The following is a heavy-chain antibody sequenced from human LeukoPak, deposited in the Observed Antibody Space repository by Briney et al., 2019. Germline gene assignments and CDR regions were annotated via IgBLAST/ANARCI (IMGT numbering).Heavy chain of an antibody. CDR3: ARVVLRYFDWLPDYYHGMDV. V-gene: IGHV1-18*01. J-gene: IGHJ6*02. Sequence: ASVKVSCKASGYTFTSYGISWVRQAPGQGLEWMGWISAYNGNTNYAQKLQGRVTMTTDTSTSTAYMELRSLRSDDTAVYYCARVVLRYFDWLPDYYHGMDVWGQGTTVTVSS. CDR2: ISAYNGNT. CDR1: GYTFTSYG. D-gene: IGHD3-9*01.